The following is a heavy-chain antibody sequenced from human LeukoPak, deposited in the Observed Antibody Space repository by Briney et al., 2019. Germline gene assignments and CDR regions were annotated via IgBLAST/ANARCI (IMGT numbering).Heavy chain of an antibody. V-gene: IGHV3-21*01. J-gene: IGHJ4*02. CDR2: IGSSSSYI. D-gene: IGHD3-22*01. CDR1: GFTFSSYS. Sequence: GGSLRLSCAASGFTFSSYSMNWVRQAPGKGLEWVSSIGSSSSYIYYADSVKGRFTISRDNAKNSLYLQMNSLRAEDTAVYYCARDGQYYYDSSGFYFDYWGQGTLVTVSS. CDR3: ARDGQYYYDSSGFYFDY.